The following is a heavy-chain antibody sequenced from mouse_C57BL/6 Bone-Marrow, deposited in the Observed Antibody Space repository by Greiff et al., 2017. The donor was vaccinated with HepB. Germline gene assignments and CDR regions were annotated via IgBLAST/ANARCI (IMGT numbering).Heavy chain of an antibody. Sequence: EVMLVESGGGLVKPGGSLKLSCAASGFTFSDYGMHWVRQAPEKGLEWVAYISSGSSTIYYADTVKGRFTISRDNATNTLFLQMTSLRSEDTAMYYCARRIYYYGSSYDYYAMDYWGQGTSVTVSS. D-gene: IGHD1-1*01. CDR2: ISSGSSTI. CDR1: GFTFSDYG. J-gene: IGHJ4*01. CDR3: ARRIYYYGSSYDYYAMDY. V-gene: IGHV5-17*01.